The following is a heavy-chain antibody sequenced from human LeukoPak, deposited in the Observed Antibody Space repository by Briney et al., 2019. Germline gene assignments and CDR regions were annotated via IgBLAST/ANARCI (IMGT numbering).Heavy chain of an antibody. V-gene: IGHV3-21*04. D-gene: IGHD5-24*01. CDR2: ISSSSSYI. J-gene: IGHJ4*02. Sequence: KSGGSLRLSCAASGFTFSSYSMNWVRQAPGKGLEWVSSISSSSSYIYYADSVKGRFTISRDNTQNSLYLQMNSLRAEDTALYYCARGDDYNFRVIDYWGQGTLVTVSS. CDR3: ARGDDYNFRVIDY. CDR1: GFTFSSYS.